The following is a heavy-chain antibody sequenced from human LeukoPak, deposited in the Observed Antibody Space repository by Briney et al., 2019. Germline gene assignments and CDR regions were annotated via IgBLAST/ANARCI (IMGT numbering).Heavy chain of an antibody. Sequence: GASVTVSCKASGYTFTHYYMHWVRQAPGQGLEWMGWINPNSGYTNYAQRFQGRVTMTRDTSISTAYLDLSGLRSNDTAVFYCAREGAEGAVLDYWGQGTLVTVSS. J-gene: IGHJ4*02. V-gene: IGHV1-2*02. CDR2: INPNSGYT. CDR3: AREGAEGAVLDY. CDR1: GYTFTHYY. D-gene: IGHD1-26*01.